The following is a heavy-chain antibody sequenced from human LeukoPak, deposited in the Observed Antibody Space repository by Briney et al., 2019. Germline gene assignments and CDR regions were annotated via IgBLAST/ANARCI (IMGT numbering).Heavy chain of an antibody. D-gene: IGHD3-22*01. Sequence: TGGSLRLSCAASGFTFDDYAMHWVRQAPGKGLEWVSGVSWNSGSIGYADSVKGRFTISRDNAKNSLYLQMNSLRADDMALYYCAKGGSYYYDSSGYFHYWGQGTLVTVSS. V-gene: IGHV3-9*03. CDR2: VSWNSGSI. CDR3: AKGGSYYYDSSGYFHY. CDR1: GFTFDDYA. J-gene: IGHJ4*02.